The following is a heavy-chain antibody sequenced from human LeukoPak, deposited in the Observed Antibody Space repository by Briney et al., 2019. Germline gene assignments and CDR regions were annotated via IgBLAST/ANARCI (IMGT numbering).Heavy chain of an antibody. Sequence: SETLCLTCTVSGGSFSSYDWSWVRQPPGKGLEWVGYIYYGGSTNYNPSLKERVTISVDTSKNQFSLKLSSVSAADTAVYYCARLPIAGARTFYFDYWGPGTLVTVSS. CDR2: IYYGGST. J-gene: IGHJ4*02. CDR1: GGSFSSYD. CDR3: ARLPIAGARTFYFDY. V-gene: IGHV4-59*08. D-gene: IGHD6-19*01.